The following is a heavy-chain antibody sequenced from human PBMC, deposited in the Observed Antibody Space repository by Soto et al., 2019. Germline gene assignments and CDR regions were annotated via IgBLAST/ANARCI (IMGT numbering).Heavy chain of an antibody. V-gene: IGHV4-59*08. Sequence: SETLSLTCTVSGGSISSYYWSWIRQPPGKGLEWIGYIYYSGSTNYNPSLKSRVTISVDTSKNQFSLKLSSVTAADTAVYYCARHAFDWFGSNRAFDIWGQGTMVTVSS. D-gene: IGHD3-10*01. CDR1: GGSISSYY. CDR2: IYYSGST. CDR3: ARHAFDWFGSNRAFDI. J-gene: IGHJ3*02.